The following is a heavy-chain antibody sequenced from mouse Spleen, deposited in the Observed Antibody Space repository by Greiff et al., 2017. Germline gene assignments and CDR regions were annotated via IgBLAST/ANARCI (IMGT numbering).Heavy chain of an antibody. CDR2: IDPNSGGT. Sequence: QVQLQQPGAELVKPGASVKLSCKASGYTFTSYWMHWVKQRPGRGLEWIGRIDPNSGGTKYNEKFKSKATLTVDKPSNTAYMQLSSLTSEDSAVYYCARERTTVVATDAMDYWGQGTSVTVSS. J-gene: IGHJ4*01. D-gene: IGHD1-1*01. V-gene: IGHV1-72*01. CDR1: GYTFTSYW. CDR3: ARERTTVVATDAMDY.